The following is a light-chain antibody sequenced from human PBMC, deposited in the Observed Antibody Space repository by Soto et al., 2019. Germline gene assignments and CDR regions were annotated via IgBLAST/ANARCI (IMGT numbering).Light chain of an antibody. V-gene: IGKV3-20*01. Sequence: EIVLTQSPGTLSFSPGERATLSCRASQSVSSDLAWYQQKPGQAPRLLIYGASSRAIGIPDRFSGSGSGTDFTLTVSRLEPEDFAVFYCQQYGRSPPTFRQGTKVEI. CDR1: QSVSSD. J-gene: IGKJ2*01. CDR2: GAS. CDR3: QQYGRSPPT.